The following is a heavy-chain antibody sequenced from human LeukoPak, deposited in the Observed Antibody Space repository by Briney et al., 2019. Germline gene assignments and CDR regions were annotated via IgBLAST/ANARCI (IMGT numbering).Heavy chain of an antibody. CDR3: ARGGSVLRYFDWLSI. CDR2: IIPIFGTA. J-gene: IGHJ4*02. V-gene: IGHV1-69*13. D-gene: IGHD3-9*01. Sequence: SVKVSRKASGGTFSSYAISWVRQAPGQGLEWMGGIIPIFGTANYAQKFQGRVTITADESTSTAYMELSSLRSEDTAVYYCARGGSVLRYFDWLSIWGQGTLVTVSS. CDR1: GGTFSSYA.